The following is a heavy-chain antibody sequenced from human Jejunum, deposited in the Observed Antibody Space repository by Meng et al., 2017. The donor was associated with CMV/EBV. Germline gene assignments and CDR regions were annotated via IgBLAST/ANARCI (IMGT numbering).Heavy chain of an antibody. CDR2: IYYSGNA. J-gene: IGHJ4*02. V-gene: IGHV4-30-4*08. Sequence: GGAIISGDYFWSWIRQPPGEGLEWIGYIYYSGNAYYNPSLKSRVSISVDTSRDQFSLRLSSVTAADTAVYFCGRAPGTGSLIDSWGQGTLVTVSS. CDR1: GGAIISGDYF. CDR3: GRAPGTGSLIDS. D-gene: IGHD1-1*01.